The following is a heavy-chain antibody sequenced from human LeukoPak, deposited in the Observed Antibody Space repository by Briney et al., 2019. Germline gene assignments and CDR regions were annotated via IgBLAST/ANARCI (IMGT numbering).Heavy chain of an antibody. CDR1: GFTFDEHA. CDR2: ISGDGANE. CDR3: AKRSGAPNNFDY. Sequence: PGGSLRLSCATSGFTFDEHAMHWVRHVPGGGLEWVSLISGDGANEYYAASVKGRFTISRDNSRNSLFLQMNSLRTEDTALYFCAKRSGAPNNFDYWGQGILVTVSS. V-gene: IGHV3-43*02. J-gene: IGHJ4*02. D-gene: IGHD1-1*01.